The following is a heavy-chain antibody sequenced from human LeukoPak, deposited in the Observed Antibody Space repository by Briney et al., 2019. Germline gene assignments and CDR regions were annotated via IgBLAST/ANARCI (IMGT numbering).Heavy chain of an antibody. J-gene: IGHJ4*02. CDR3: AVEMATITRAFDY. CDR2: IYYSGST. Sequence: SETLSLTCTASGASVSNYYWGWIRQPPGKGLEWIGSIYYSGSTYYNPSLKSRVTISVDTSKNQFSLKLSSVTAADTAVYYCAVEMATITRAFDYWGQGTLVTVS. D-gene: IGHD5-24*01. CDR1: GASVSNYY. V-gene: IGHV4-39*01.